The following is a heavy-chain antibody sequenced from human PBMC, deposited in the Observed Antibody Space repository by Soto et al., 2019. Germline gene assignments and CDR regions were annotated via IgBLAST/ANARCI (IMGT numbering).Heavy chain of an antibody. Sequence: PGGSLRLSCAASGFTFSSYAMSWVRQAPGKGLEWVSAISGSGGSTYYADSVKGRFTISRDKSKNTLYLQMNSLRAEDTAVYYCAKDAGYSYDEPNWFDPWGQGTLVTVSS. J-gene: IGHJ5*02. CDR1: GFTFSSYA. D-gene: IGHD5-18*01. CDR3: AKDAGYSYDEPNWFDP. CDR2: ISGSGGST. V-gene: IGHV3-23*01.